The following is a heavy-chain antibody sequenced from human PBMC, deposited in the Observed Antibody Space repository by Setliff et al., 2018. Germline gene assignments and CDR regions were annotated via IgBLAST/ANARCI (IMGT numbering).Heavy chain of an antibody. Sequence: PGGSLRLSCAASGFTFTLFASHWVRQAPGKGLEWLAVVSYDGNNKYYADSVKGRFTISRDNSKSTLYLQMNSLKTEDTALYYCAKVLVEGGSGSYMGDADYWGQGTQVTVSS. CDR2: VSYDGNNK. V-gene: IGHV3-30-3*01. J-gene: IGHJ4*02. CDR1: GFTFTLFA. CDR3: AKVLVEGGSGSYMGDADY. D-gene: IGHD3-10*01.